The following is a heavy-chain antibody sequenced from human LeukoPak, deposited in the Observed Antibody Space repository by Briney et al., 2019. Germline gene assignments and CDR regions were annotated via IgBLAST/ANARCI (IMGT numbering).Heavy chain of an antibody. D-gene: IGHD7-27*01. J-gene: IGHJ4*02. CDR2: ISYDGSNK. Sequence: GGSLRLSCAASGFTFNTYAMHWVRQAPGKGLEWVAVISYDGSNKYYADSLKGRITISRDNSKNTPFLQMSSLRAEDTAVYYCARDNNWGSTHYWGQGTLVTVSS. V-gene: IGHV3-30*15. CDR3: ARDNNWGSTHY. CDR1: GFTFNTYA.